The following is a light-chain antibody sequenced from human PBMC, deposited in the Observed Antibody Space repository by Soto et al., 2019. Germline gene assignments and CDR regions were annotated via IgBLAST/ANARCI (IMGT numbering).Light chain of an antibody. Sequence: QSVLTHPSAVSGSPGQSVTISCTGTSSDVGGYNYVSWDQQHPGKAPKLMIYDVSKRPSGVPDRFSGSKAGNTASLTISGLQAEDEADYYCCSYAGIYHLLFGGGTKLTVL. V-gene: IGLV2-11*01. CDR3: CSYAGIYHLL. CDR1: SSDVGGYNY. J-gene: IGLJ2*01. CDR2: DVS.